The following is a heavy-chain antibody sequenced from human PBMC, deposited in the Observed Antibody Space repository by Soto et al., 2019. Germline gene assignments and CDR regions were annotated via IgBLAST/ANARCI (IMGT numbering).Heavy chain of an antibody. CDR1: GFTFSSYG. J-gene: IGHJ4*02. Sequence: LRLSCAASGFTFSSYGMHWVRHPPGRGLQWVAVIWYDGSKQYYADSVKGRFTISRDSSKNTVYLQMDGLRAEDTAVYFCARVDPWSSLDYWGQGTQVTVSS. D-gene: IGHD3-10*01. CDR2: IWYDGSKQ. V-gene: IGHV3-33*01. CDR3: ARVDPWSSLDY.